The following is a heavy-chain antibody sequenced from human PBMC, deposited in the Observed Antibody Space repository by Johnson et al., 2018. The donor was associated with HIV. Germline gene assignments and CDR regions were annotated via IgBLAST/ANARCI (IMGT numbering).Heavy chain of an antibody. CDR2: INWNGGST. Sequence: VQLVESGGSVVRPGGSLRLSCAASGFTFDDYGMSWVRQVAGKGLEWVSGINWNGGSTGYEDSVRGRFTISRDKSKNTLYLQMNSLRAVDTAVYYCAKDLTPYSLYVDAFDIWGQGTMVTVSS. CDR1: GFTFDDYG. CDR3: AKDLTPYSLYVDAFDI. D-gene: IGHD4-11*01. V-gene: IGHV3-20*04. J-gene: IGHJ3*02.